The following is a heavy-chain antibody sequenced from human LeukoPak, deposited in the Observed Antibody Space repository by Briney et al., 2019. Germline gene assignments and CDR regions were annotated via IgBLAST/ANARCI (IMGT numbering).Heavy chain of an antibody. CDR1: GGSISSYY. V-gene: IGHV4-59*01. J-gene: IGHJ4*02. CDR3: ARGNYYDSSGDFDY. D-gene: IGHD3-22*01. Sequence: SETLSLTCTVSGGSISSYYWSWIRQPPGKGLEWIGYIYYSGSTNYNPSLKSRVTISVDTSKNQFSLKLSSVTAADTAVYYCARGNYYDSSGDFDYWGQGTLVPVSS. CDR2: IYYSGST.